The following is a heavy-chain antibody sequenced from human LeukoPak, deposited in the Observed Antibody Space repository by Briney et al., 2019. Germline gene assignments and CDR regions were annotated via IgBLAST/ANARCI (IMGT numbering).Heavy chain of an antibody. CDR1: GFTYSSYA. CDR2: ISGGGGST. CDR3: AKDRYYASGSSYGNAFDI. V-gene: IGHV3-23*01. D-gene: IGHD3-10*01. Sequence: GGSLRLSCAASGFTYSSYAMSWVRQAPGKGLEWVSAISGGGGSTYYADSVKGRFTISRDNSKNTLYLQMYSLRAEDTAVYYCAKDRYYASGSSYGNAFDIWGQGTMVTVSS. J-gene: IGHJ3*02.